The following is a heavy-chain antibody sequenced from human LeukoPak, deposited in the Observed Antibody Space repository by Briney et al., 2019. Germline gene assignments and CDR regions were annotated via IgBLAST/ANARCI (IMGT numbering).Heavy chain of an antibody. CDR1: GFTFSTYP. D-gene: IGHD6-13*01. CDR2: ISGSGSTV. Sequence: PGRSLRLSCAASGFTFSTYPINWVRQAPGKGLEWISYISGSGSTVYYADSVKGRFTISRDNVKNSLYLQMNSLRAEDTAVYYCVIYASSNKVLDSWGQGTLVTVSS. V-gene: IGHV3-48*04. CDR3: VIYASSNKVLDS. J-gene: IGHJ4*02.